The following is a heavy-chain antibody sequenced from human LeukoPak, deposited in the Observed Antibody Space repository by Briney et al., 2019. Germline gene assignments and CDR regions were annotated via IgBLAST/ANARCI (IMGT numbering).Heavy chain of an antibody. CDR3: ARHEGYCSSTSCYQLYYGMDV. CDR1: GGSISGSSYY. J-gene: IGHJ6*02. D-gene: IGHD2-2*01. Sequence: PSETLSLTCTVSGGSISGSSYYWGWIRQPPGKGLEWIGSIYYSGSTYYNPSIKSRVTISVDTSKNQFSLKLSSVTAADTAVYYCARHEGYCSSTSCYQLYYGMDVWGQGTTVTVSS. V-gene: IGHV4-39*01. CDR2: IYYSGST.